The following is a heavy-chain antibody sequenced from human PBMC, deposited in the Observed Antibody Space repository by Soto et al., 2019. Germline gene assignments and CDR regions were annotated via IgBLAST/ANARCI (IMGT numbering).Heavy chain of an antibody. D-gene: IGHD3-10*01. CDR3: AIGYGIGELFTTYYYYAMDV. Sequence: ASVKVSCKASGYTFTSYYMHWVRQAPGQGLERMGIINPSGGSTSYAQKFLRRVTMTRDTSTSTVYMELSSLRSEDTAVYYCAIGYGIGELFTTYYYYAMDVWGQGTTVTVSS. CDR2: INPSGGST. CDR1: GYTFTSYY. V-gene: IGHV1-46*01. J-gene: IGHJ6*02.